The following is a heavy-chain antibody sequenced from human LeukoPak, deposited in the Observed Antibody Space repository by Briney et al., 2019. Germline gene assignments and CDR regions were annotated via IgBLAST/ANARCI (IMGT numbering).Heavy chain of an antibody. Sequence: SVKVSCKASGGTFSSYAISWVRQAPGQGLEWMGGIIPIFGTANYAQKFQGRVTITADESTSTAYLELSSLRSEDTAVYYCARERRESITIFGVVNHPFDYWGQGTLVTVSS. V-gene: IGHV1-69*13. CDR1: GGTFSSYA. J-gene: IGHJ4*02. CDR2: IIPIFGTA. CDR3: ARERRESITIFGVVNHPFDY. D-gene: IGHD3-3*01.